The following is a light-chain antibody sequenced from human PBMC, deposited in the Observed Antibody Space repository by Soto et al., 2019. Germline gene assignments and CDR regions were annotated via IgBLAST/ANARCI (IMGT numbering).Light chain of an antibody. CDR1: QSVSSSY. CDR2: GAS. Sequence: EIVLTQSPGTLSLSPGERATLSCRASQSVSSSYLAWYQQKPGQAPRLLIYGASSSATGIPDRFSGSGSGTDFTPTSSRLEPEDLAVYYCQQYGSSPFTFGPGTKVDIK. CDR3: QQYGSSPFT. V-gene: IGKV3-20*01. J-gene: IGKJ3*01.